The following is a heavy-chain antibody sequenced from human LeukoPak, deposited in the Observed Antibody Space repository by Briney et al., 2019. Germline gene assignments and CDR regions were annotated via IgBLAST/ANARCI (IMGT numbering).Heavy chain of an antibody. Sequence: ASVKVCCKASEYTFTDYYVLWVRQAPGQGLEWMGWINPNSGDTNYAQKFQGRVTMTRDTSISTAYMELSGLTSDDAAVYYCARGHKTWSSFDYWGQGTLVTISS. D-gene: IGHD1-26*01. CDR1: EYTFTDYY. CDR2: INPNSGDT. J-gene: IGHJ4*02. CDR3: ARGHKTWSSFDY. V-gene: IGHV1-2*02.